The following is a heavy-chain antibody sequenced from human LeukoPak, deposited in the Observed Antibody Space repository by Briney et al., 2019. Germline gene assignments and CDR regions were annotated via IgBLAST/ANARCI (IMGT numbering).Heavy chain of an antibody. Sequence: GGSLRLSCAASGCTLSSYGRRWVRQAPGKGLEWVAVISYDGSNKYYADFVKGGFTISRDNSKNTLSLQMNSLRAEDTAVYYCAKDRLDYYGSGSVGSVDVWGQGTTVTVSS. CDR3: AKDRLDYYGSGSVGSVDV. CDR1: GCTLSSYG. V-gene: IGHV3-30*18. J-gene: IGHJ6*02. CDR2: ISYDGSNK. D-gene: IGHD3-10*01.